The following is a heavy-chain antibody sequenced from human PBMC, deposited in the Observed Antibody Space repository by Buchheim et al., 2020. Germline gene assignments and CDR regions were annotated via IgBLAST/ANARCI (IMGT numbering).Heavy chain of an antibody. CDR2: INPNTGVT. CDR1: GYTFTDYY. Sequence: QVQLVQSGAEVKKPGASVRVSCKASGYTFTDYYMHWVRQAPGQGLEWMGRINPNTGVTNFAQKFRGWVTMTRDTSISTVYMELNRLTSDDTALYYCAGGGHYYKSAYQIYYHYGMDVWGQGTT. V-gene: IGHV1-2*04. CDR3: AGGGHYYKSAYQIYYHYGMDV. J-gene: IGHJ6*02. D-gene: IGHD3-10*01.